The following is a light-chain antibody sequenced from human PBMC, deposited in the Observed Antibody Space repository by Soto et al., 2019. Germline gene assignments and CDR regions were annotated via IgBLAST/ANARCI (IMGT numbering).Light chain of an antibody. Sequence: EIVLTQSPATLSLSTGDRATLSCRASQSVSSYLAWYQQKPGQAPRLLIYDASTRATGIPARFSGSGSGTDSTLTLSSLVPEDPAVYDGQQRSNWPAMSTLGQGTKLELK. J-gene: IGKJ2*01. CDR1: QSVSSY. CDR2: DAS. CDR3: QQRSNWPAMST. V-gene: IGKV3-11*01.